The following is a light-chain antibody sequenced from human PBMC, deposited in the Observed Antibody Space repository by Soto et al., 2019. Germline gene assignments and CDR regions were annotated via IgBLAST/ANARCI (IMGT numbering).Light chain of an antibody. CDR3: QQYDIWPPYT. V-gene: IGKV3-15*01. J-gene: IGKJ2*01. Sequence: EIVMTQSPATLSVSPVERATLSCMASQSVSSNLAWYQQRPGQAPRLLIYDASTRATGIPPRFSGGGSGTEFTVTISSLQSEDFAIYYCQQYDIWPPYTFGQGTKVDIK. CDR2: DAS. CDR1: QSVSSN.